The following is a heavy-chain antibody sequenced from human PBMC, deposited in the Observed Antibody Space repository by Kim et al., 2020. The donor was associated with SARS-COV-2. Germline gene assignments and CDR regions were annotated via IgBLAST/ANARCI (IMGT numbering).Heavy chain of an antibody. CDR1: GGSISSYY. CDR3: ARFKTTIFGVDTLDY. D-gene: IGHD3-3*01. CDR2: IYYSGST. J-gene: IGHJ4*02. V-gene: IGHV4-59*01. Sequence: SETLSLTCTVSGGSISSYYCSWIRQPPGKGLEWIGYIYYSGSTNYNPSLKSRVTISVDTSKNQFSLKLSSVTAADTAVYYCARFKTTIFGVDTLDYWGQG.